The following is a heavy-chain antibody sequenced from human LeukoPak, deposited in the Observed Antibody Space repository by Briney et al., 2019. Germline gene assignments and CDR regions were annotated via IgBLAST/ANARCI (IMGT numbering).Heavy chain of an antibody. CDR2: INPSGGRT. CDR3: ARGAPLFLWFRESGFDY. Sequence: GASVKVSCKASGYTFTSYYMHWVRQAPGQGLEWMGIINPSGGRTSYAQKFQGRVTMTRDTSTSTVYMELSSLRSEDTAVYYCARGAPLFLWFRESGFDYWGQGTLVTVSS. D-gene: IGHD3-10*01. V-gene: IGHV1-46*01. CDR1: GYTFTSYY. J-gene: IGHJ4*02.